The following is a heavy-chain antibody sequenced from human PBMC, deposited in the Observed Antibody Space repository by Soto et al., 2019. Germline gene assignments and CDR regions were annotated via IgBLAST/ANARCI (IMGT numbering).Heavy chain of an antibody. D-gene: IGHD6-19*01. J-gene: IGHJ3*02. CDR1: GFTYSVYY. CDR3: ARDRAGTRNFPHNTFDM. Sequence: QVQLVESGGGLVKPGGSLRLSCAASGFTYSVYYMAWIRQAPGSGLEWGSYISNYGDTISYADSVKGRFSISRDNAKNSLYLQMETLRAEDTDVYYGARDRAGTRNFPHNTFDMWGQGTMVTVAA. CDR2: ISNYGDTI. V-gene: IGHV3-11*01.